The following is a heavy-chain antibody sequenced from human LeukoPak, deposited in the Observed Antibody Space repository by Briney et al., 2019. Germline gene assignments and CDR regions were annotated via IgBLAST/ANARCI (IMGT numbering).Heavy chain of an antibody. CDR1: GFTFNDYY. D-gene: IGHD2-8*01. Sequence: PRGSLRLSCAASGFTFNDYYMSWIRQAPGKGLEWLSYINIGGTNTHYADSVKGRFTISRDNAKKSLYLEMNSLTGEDTALYYCARDGTTNRYNWFDSWGQGTLVTVSS. V-gene: IGHV3-11*04. J-gene: IGHJ5*01. CDR2: INIGGTNT. CDR3: ARDGTTNRYNWFDS.